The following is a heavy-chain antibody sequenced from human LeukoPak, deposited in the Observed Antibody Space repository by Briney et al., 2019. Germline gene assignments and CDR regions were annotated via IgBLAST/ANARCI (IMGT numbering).Heavy chain of an antibody. J-gene: IGHJ4*02. CDR3: ARHGRATAELQDDYFDY. CDR1: GYSISSGYY. CDR2: IYHSGGT. V-gene: IGHV4-38-2*02. Sequence: SETLSLTCTVSGYSISSGYYWGWIRQPPGKGLEWIGSIYHSGGTYYNPSLKSRVTISVDTSKNQFSLKLSSVTAADTAVYYCARHGRATAELQDDYFDYWGQGTLVTVSS. D-gene: IGHD1-7*01.